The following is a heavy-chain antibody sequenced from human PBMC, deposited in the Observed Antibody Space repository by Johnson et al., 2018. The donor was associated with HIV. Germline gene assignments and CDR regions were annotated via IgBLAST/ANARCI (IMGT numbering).Heavy chain of an antibody. D-gene: IGHD4-17*01. CDR1: GFSFRNYW. CDR3: AREGRIDYGAPRAAFDI. J-gene: IGHJ3*02. CDR2: IKSDGTST. V-gene: IGHV3-74*01. Sequence: VQLVESGGGLVQPGGSLRLSCAVSGFSFRNYWMEWVRQAPGKGLVWVSRIKSDGTSTTYADSVRGRFTISRDNANNTLYLEMNSLRAEDTAVYYCAREGRIDYGAPRAAFDIWGQGTMVTVSS.